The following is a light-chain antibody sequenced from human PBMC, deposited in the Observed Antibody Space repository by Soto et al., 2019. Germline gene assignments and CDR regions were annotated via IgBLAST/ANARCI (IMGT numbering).Light chain of an antibody. V-gene: IGKV3-20*01. CDR2: GAS. J-gene: IGKJ1*01. Sequence: EIVLTRSPGTLSLSPGERASLSCRASQSIGSSYLAWYQQKPGQAPRLLIYGASTRATGIPDRFSGSGSGTEFTLTISSLQPEDFATYYCQQYDGYSTWTFGQGTKVDIK. CDR3: QQYDGYSTWT. CDR1: QSIGSSY.